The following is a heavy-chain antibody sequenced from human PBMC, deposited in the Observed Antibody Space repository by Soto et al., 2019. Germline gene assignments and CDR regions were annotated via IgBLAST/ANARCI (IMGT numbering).Heavy chain of an antibody. J-gene: IGHJ5*02. CDR3: AIDRGEMATILDP. V-gene: IGHV1-69*06. Sequence: ASVKVSCKASGGTFSSHAISWVRQAPGQGLEWMGGIIIIFGTTNYAQKFQGRVTLTADKSTSTVYMELRSLRSEDSAIYYCAIDRGEMATILDPWGKGPLVTVSS. CDR2: IIIIFGTT. D-gene: IGHD5-12*01. CDR1: GGTFSSHA.